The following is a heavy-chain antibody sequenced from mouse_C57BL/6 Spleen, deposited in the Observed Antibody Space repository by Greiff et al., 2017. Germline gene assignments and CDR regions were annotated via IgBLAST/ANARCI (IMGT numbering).Heavy chain of an antibody. V-gene: IGHV5-17*01. CDR2: ISSGSSTI. Sequence: EVKLVESGGGLVKPGGSLKLSCAASGFTFSDYGMHWVRQAPEKGLEWVAYISSGSSTIYYADTVKGRFTISRDNAKNTLFLQMTSLRSEDTAMYYCARAYYDPPWFAYWGQGTLVTVSA. D-gene: IGHD2-10*01. CDR1: GFTFSDYG. J-gene: IGHJ3*01. CDR3: ARAYYDPPWFAY.